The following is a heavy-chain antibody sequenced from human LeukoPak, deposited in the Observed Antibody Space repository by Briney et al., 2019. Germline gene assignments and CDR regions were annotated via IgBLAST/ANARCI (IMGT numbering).Heavy chain of an antibody. CDR1: GGSISSGDYY. Sequence: SETLSLTCTVSGGSISSGDYYWSWIRQPPGKGLEWIGYIYYSGSTYYNPSLKSRVTISVDTSKNQFSLKLSSVTAADTAVYYCARVSVNATRLFDYWGQGTLVTVSS. V-gene: IGHV4-30-4*01. J-gene: IGHJ4*02. D-gene: IGHD4-11*01. CDR2: IYYSGST. CDR3: ARVSVNATRLFDY.